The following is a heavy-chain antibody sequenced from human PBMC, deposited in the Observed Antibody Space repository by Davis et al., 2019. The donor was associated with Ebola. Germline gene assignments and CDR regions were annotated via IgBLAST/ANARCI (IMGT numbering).Heavy chain of an antibody. CDR1: GFSFSSYA. V-gene: IGHV3-23*01. CDR3: ARYRSGLSDV. J-gene: IGHJ6*02. D-gene: IGHD2-15*01. CDR2: ISAGGST. Sequence: GESLKISCAASGFSFSSYAMSWVRQAPGKGLEWVSAISAGGSTYYADSVKGRFTISRDNSKETLDLQMNSLRAEDTAVYYCARYRSGLSDVWGQGTTVTVSS.